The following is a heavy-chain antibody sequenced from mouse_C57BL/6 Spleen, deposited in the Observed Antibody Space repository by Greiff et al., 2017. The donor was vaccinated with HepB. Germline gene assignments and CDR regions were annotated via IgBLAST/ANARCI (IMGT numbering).Heavy chain of an antibody. J-gene: IGHJ4*01. V-gene: IGHV1-81*01. Sequence: VHLVESGAELARPGASVKLSCKASGYTFTSYGISWVKQRTGQGLEWIGEIYPRSGNTYYNEKFKGKATLTADKSSSTAYMELRSLTSEDSAVYFCARGDDYDKINYWGQGTSVTVSS. CDR1: GYTFTSYG. CDR2: IYPRSGNT. D-gene: IGHD2-4*01. CDR3: ARGDDYDKINY.